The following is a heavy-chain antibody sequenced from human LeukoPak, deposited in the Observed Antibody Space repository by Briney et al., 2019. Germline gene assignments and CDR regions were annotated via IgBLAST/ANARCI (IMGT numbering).Heavy chain of an antibody. J-gene: IGHJ4*02. CDR3: ARDDGGRHTSSLDY. V-gene: IGHV3-7*01. CDR1: GFTFSDYY. CDR2: IKQDGSEK. Sequence: GGSLRLSCAASGFTFSDYYMSWVRQAPGKGLEWVANIKQDGSEKYYVDSVKGRFTISRDNAKNSLYLQMNSLRAEDTAVYYCARDDGGRHTSSLDYWGQGTLVAVSS. D-gene: IGHD6-6*01.